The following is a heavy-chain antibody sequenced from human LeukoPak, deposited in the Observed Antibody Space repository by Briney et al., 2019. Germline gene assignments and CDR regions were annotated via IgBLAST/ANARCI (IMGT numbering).Heavy chain of an antibody. CDR2: ISGSGGST. CDR3: ANLPYDSSGYWAYFDN. D-gene: IGHD3-22*01. Sequence: PGGSLRLSCAASGFTFSSYAMSGVRQAPGKGLEWVSCISGSGGSTYYADSVKGRFTISRDDSKSTLYLQMNSLRAEDTAVYYCANLPYDSSGYWAYFDNWGQGTLVTVSS. J-gene: IGHJ4*02. V-gene: IGHV3-23*01. CDR1: GFTFSSYA.